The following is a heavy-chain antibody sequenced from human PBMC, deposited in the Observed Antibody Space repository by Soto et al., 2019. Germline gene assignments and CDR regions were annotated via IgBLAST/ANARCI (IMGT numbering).Heavy chain of an antibody. D-gene: IGHD3-22*01. Sequence: PGGSLRLSCAASGFTFSDYYMSWIRQAPGKGLEWVSYISSSSSYTNYADSVKGRFTISRDNAKNSLYLQMNSLRAEDTAVYYCAIGSAIGVDGMDVWGQGTTVTVSS. CDR2: ISSSSSYT. J-gene: IGHJ6*02. CDR1: GFTFSDYY. V-gene: IGHV3-11*06. CDR3: AIGSAIGVDGMDV.